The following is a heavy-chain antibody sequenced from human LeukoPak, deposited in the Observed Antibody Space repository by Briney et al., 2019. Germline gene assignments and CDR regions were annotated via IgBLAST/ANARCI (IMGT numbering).Heavy chain of an antibody. V-gene: IGHV3-30*18. D-gene: IGHD2-2*01. Sequence: GRSLRLSCAASGFTFSSYGMHWVRQAPGKGLEWVAVISYDGGNKYYADSVKGRFTISRDNSKNTLYLQMNSLRAEDTAVYYCAKDFTDCSSTSCYRSQGGPFDYWGQGTLVTVSS. CDR1: GFTFSSYG. CDR2: ISYDGGNK. J-gene: IGHJ4*02. CDR3: AKDFTDCSSTSCYRSQGGPFDY.